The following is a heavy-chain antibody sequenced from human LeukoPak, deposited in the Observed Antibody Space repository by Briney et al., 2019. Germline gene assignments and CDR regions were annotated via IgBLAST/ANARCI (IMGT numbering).Heavy chain of an antibody. CDR1: GGSISSSSYY. V-gene: IGHV4-39*07. J-gene: IGHJ4*02. D-gene: IGHD1-26*01. Sequence: SETLSLTCTVSGGSISSSSYYWGWIRQPPGKGLEWIGSIYYSGSTYYDPSLKSRVTISVDTSKNQFSLKLSSVTAADTAVYYCARFNSGSYQHYFDYWGQGTLVTVSS. CDR2: IYYSGST. CDR3: ARFNSGSYQHYFDY.